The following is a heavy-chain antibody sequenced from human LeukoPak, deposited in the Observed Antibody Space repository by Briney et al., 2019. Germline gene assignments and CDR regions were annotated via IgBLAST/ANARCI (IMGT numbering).Heavy chain of an antibody. D-gene: IGHD3-10*01. CDR2: IHTGGTT. CDR3: ARVWFGYFFQ. J-gene: IGHJ4*02. V-gene: IGHV3-53*01. Sequence: GGSLRLSCAASGFTFSSYGMHWVRQAPGKGLEWVAVIHTGGTTHYADSVKGRFTISKDTSNNTVYLQMNTVRVDDTAVYYCARVWFGYFFQWGQGALVTVSS. CDR1: GFTFSSYG.